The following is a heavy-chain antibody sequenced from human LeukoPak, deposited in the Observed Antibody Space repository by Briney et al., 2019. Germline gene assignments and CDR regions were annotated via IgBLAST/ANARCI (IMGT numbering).Heavy chain of an antibody. CDR2: INPSGGST. Sequence: ASVKVSCKASGYIFTNYYMHWVRQAPGQGLEWLGIINPSGGSTTYAQKFQGRVTMTSDMSTNTAYMELSSLISEDTAVYYCTRDSGLTNFYYYMDVWGKGTTVTVSS. CDR3: TRDSGLTNFYYYMDV. CDR1: GYIFTNYY. V-gene: IGHV1-46*01. J-gene: IGHJ6*03. D-gene: IGHD3-10*01.